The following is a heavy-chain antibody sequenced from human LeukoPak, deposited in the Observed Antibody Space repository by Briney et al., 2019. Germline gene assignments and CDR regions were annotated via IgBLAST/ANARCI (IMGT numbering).Heavy chain of an antibody. CDR3: ATDRAGSGGSYFNYFDY. CDR1: GYTLTELS. J-gene: IGHJ4*02. D-gene: IGHD1-26*01. CDR2: FDPEDGET. V-gene: IGHV1-24*01. Sequence: ASVKVSCKVSGYTLTELSMHWVRQAPGKGLEWMGGFDPEDGETIYAQKFQGRVTMTEDTSTDTAYMELSSLRSEDTAVYYCATDRAGSGGSYFNYFDYWGQGTLVTVSS.